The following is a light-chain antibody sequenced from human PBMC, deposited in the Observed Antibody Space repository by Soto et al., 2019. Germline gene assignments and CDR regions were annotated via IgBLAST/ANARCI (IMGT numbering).Light chain of an antibody. CDR2: GAS. CDR3: QHYGGSSWT. V-gene: IGKV3-20*01. Sequence: EIVLTRSPGTLSLSPGERATLSCRASQSVSSSYLAWYHQKPGQAPRLLIFGASTRATGIPDRFSGSGSGTDFTLTISRLEPEDFAVYYCQHYGGSSWTFGQGTKVDIK. J-gene: IGKJ1*01. CDR1: QSVSSSY.